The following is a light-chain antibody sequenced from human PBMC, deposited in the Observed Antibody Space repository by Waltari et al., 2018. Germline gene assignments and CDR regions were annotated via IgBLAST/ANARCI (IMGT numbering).Light chain of an antibody. CDR2: AAS. J-gene: IGKJ2*03. CDR3: QASYTTPYS. V-gene: IGKV1-39*01. Sequence: DIQITQSPSSLSASVGDRVTISCRASKNIRSYLSWYQQKPGIAPKLVIYAASTLQSGVPSRFSGSGSGTNFTLTITSLQAEDFATYFCQASYTTPYSFGQGTKVEIK. CDR1: KNIRSY.